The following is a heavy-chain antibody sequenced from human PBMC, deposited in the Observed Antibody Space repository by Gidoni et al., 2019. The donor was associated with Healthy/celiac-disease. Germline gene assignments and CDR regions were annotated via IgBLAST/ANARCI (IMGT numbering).Heavy chain of an antibody. J-gene: IGHJ4*02. CDR2: IYTSGST. CDR1: GGSISSGRYY. CDR3: AREARPWELLSDYYFDY. D-gene: IGHD1-26*01. V-gene: IGHV4-61*02. Sequence: QVQLQESGPGLVKPSQTLSLTCTVSGGSISSGRYYWSWIRQPAGKGLEWIGRIYTSGSTNYNPSLKSRVTISVDTSKNQFSLKLSSVTAADTAVYYCAREARPWELLSDYYFDYWGQGTLVTVSS.